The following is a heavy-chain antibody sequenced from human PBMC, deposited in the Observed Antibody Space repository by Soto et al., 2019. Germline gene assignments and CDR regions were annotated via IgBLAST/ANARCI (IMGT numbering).Heavy chain of an antibody. J-gene: IGHJ4*02. D-gene: IGHD6-13*01. CDR1: GFTFSSYA. V-gene: IGHV3-23*01. Sequence: EVQLLESGGGLVQPGGSLRLSCAASGFTFSSYAMSWVRQAPGKGLEWVSAISGSGGSTYYADSVKGRFTISRDNSKNTLYLQMNSLRAEDTAVYYCAKAPRGLSWYVEYYFDYWGQGTLVTVSS. CDR3: AKAPRGLSWYVEYYFDY. CDR2: ISGSGGST.